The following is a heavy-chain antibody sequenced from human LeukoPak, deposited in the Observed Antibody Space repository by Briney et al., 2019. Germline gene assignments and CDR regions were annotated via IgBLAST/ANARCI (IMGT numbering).Heavy chain of an antibody. CDR1: GYTFTSYD. V-gene: IGHV1-8*01. Sequence: GASVKVSCKASGYTFTSYDINWVRQATGQGLEWMGWMNPNSGNTGYAQKFQGRVTMTRNTSISTAYMELSSLRSEDTAVYYCARGEGIVATTYNYYMDVWAKGPRSPSP. CDR3: ARGEGIVATTYNYYMDV. CDR2: MNPNSGNT. J-gene: IGHJ6*03. D-gene: IGHD5-12*01.